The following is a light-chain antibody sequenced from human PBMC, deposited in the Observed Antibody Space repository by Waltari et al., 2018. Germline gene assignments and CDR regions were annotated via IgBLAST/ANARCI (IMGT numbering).Light chain of an antibody. CDR3: QQYGSSPPLT. Sequence: EIVLTQSPGTLSLSPGERATLSCRASQSVSSSYLAWYQQQPGQAPRLIIYGASSRATGIPDRFSGSGSGTDFTLTISRLEPEDFAVYYCQQYGSSPPLTFGQGTKLEIK. J-gene: IGKJ2*01. V-gene: IGKV3-20*01. CDR2: GAS. CDR1: QSVSSSY.